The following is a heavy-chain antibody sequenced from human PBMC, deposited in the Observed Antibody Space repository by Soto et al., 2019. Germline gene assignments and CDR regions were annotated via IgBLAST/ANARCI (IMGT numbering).Heavy chain of an antibody. J-gene: IGHJ5*02. D-gene: IGHD3-3*01. V-gene: IGHV4-4*02. CDR3: ARGIAILRSTYYDFWSGYSRRWFDNWFDP. CDR2: IYHSGST. Sequence: SETLSLTCAVSGGSISSSNWWSWVRQPPGKGLEWIGEIYHSGSTNYNPSLKSRVTISVDKSKNQFSLKLSSVTAADTAVYYCARGIAILRSTYYDFWSGYSRRWFDNWFDPWGQGTLVTVSS. CDR1: GGSISSSNW.